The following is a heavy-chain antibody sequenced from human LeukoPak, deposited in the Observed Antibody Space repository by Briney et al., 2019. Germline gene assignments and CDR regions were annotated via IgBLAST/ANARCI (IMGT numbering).Heavy chain of an antibody. J-gene: IGHJ3*02. V-gene: IGHV1-2*02. D-gene: IGHD3-3*01. CDR2: INPNSGVT. CDR1: GYTFTRYY. CDR3: ARDRTPNFRTYAFDI. Sequence: ASLKVSCKASGYTFTRYYIHWVRQAPGQGLEWMGWINPNSGVTNHAQKFQGRVTMTRDTSINTAYMELSRLRSDDTAVYYCARDRTPNFRTYAFDIWGQGTMVTVSS.